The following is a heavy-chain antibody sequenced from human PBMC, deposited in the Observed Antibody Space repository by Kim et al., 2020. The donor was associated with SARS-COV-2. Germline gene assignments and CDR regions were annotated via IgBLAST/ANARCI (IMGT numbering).Heavy chain of an antibody. CDR1: GFTFSSYS. Sequence: GGSLRLSCAASGFTFSSYSMNWVRQAPGKGLEWVSSISSSSSYIYYADSVKGRFTISRDNAKNSLYLQMNSLRAEDTVVYYCARLHPYYYYYGMDVWGQGTTVTVSS. CDR2: ISSSSSYI. J-gene: IGHJ6*02. CDR3: ARLHPYYYYYGMDV. D-gene: IGHD4-4*01. V-gene: IGHV3-21*01.